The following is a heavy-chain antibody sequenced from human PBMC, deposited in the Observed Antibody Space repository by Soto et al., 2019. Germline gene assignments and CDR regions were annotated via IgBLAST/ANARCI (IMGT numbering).Heavy chain of an antibody. Sequence: GGSLRLSCAASGFTFSSYAMSWVRQAPGKGLEWVSAISGSGGSTYYADSVKGRFTISRDNSKNTLCLQMNSLRAEDTAVYYCAKGAKLDCSSTSCYLWGGAFDIWGQGTMVTVSS. V-gene: IGHV3-23*01. J-gene: IGHJ3*02. D-gene: IGHD2-2*01. CDR2: ISGSGGST. CDR1: GFTFSSYA. CDR3: AKGAKLDCSSTSCYLWGGAFDI.